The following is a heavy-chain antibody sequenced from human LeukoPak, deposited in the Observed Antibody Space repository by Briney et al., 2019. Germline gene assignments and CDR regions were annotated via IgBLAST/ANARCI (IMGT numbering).Heavy chain of an antibody. J-gene: IGHJ3*02. CDR1: GFTFGDYA. CDR3: TRDRRVNWGSDAFDI. CDR2: IRSKAYGGTT. Sequence: GGSLRLSCTASGFTFGDYAMSWFRQAPGKGLEWVGFIRSKAYGGTTEYAASVKGRLTISRDDSKSIAYLQMNSLKTEDTAVYYCTRDRRVNWGSDAFDIWGQGTMVTVSS. D-gene: IGHD3-16*01. V-gene: IGHV3-49*03.